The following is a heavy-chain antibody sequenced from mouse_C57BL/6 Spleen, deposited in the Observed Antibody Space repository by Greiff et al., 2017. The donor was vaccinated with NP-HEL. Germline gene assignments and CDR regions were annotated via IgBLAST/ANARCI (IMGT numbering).Heavy chain of an antibody. V-gene: IGHV1-50*01. CDR1: GYTFTSYW. CDR2: IDPSDSYT. D-gene: IGHD4-1*01. CDR3: AMNWDWFAY. Sequence: VQLQQSGAELVKPGASVKLSCKASGYTFTSYWMQWVKQRPGQGLEWIGEIDPSDSYTNYNQKFKGKATLTVDTSSSTAYMQLSSLTSEDSAVYYCAMNWDWFAYWGQGTLVTVSA. J-gene: IGHJ3*01.